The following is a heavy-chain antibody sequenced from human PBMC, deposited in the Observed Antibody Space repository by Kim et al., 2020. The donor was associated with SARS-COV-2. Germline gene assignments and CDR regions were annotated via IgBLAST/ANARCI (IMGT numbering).Heavy chain of an antibody. CDR2: IYYSGST. Sequence: SETLSLTCTVSGGSISSYYWSWIRQPPGKGLEWIGYIYYSGSTNYNPSLKSRVTISVDTSKNQFSLKLSSVTAADTAVYYCARALYGGNSYYFDYCGQGTLVTVSS. CDR1: GGSISSYY. D-gene: IGHD2-21*02. V-gene: IGHV4-59*01. CDR3: ARALYGGNSYYFDY. J-gene: IGHJ4*02.